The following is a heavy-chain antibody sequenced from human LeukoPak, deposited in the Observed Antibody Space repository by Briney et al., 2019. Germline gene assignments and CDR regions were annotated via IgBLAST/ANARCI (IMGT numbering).Heavy chain of an antibody. CDR2: ISGSGGAT. CDR3: AKRLTETNYNGMDV. J-gene: IGHJ6*02. CDR1: GFTFSSYA. D-gene: IGHD2-8*01. V-gene: IGHV3-23*01. Sequence: GGSLRLSCAASGFTFSSYAMSWVRQAPGKGLEWVSAISGSGGATDYADFAKGRFTIFRGNSKNTLYLQMNTLSAEDTAIYYCAKRLTETNYNGMDVWGQGTTVTVSS.